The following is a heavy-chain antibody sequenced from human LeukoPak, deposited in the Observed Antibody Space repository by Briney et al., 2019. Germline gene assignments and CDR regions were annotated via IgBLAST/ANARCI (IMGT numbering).Heavy chain of an antibody. V-gene: IGHV4-59*08. Sequence: SETLSLTCTVSGGSISNYYWSWIRQPPGKGLEWIGYISYSGSTNYNPSLKSRVTISVDTSKNQFSLKLSSVTAADTAVYYCARHAMGSSWYYDYWGQGNLVTVSS. CDR2: ISYSGST. D-gene: IGHD6-13*01. J-gene: IGHJ4*02. CDR1: GGSISNYY. CDR3: ARHAMGSSWYYDY.